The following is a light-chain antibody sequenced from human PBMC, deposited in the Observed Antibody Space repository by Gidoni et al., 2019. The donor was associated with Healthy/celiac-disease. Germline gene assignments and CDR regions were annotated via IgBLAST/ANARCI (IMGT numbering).Light chain of an antibody. CDR1: SSNIGSNT. CDR2: NNN. J-gene: IGLJ2*01. Sequence: QSVLTQPPSASGTPGQRVTISSSRSSSNIGSNTLNWYQQLPGTAPKLLIYNNNQGPSGVPDRFSGSKSGTSASLAISGLQSEDEADYYCAAWDDSLNSYVVFGGGTKLTVL. CDR3: AAWDDSLNSYVV. V-gene: IGLV1-44*01.